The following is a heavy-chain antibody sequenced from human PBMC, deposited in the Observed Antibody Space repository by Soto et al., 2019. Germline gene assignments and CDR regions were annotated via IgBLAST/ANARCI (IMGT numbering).Heavy chain of an antibody. CDR1: GGSISSCY. D-gene: IGHD3-22*01. V-gene: IGHV4-4*07. Sequence: PSETLSLTCTVSGGSISSCYWSWIRQPAGKGLEWIGRIYTSGSTNYNPSLKSRVTMSVDTSKNQFSRKLSSVTAADTAVYDCARARGYYEHYSSGMDVWGQGTTVTVSS. CDR3: ARARGYYEHYSSGMDV. J-gene: IGHJ6*02. CDR2: IYTSGST.